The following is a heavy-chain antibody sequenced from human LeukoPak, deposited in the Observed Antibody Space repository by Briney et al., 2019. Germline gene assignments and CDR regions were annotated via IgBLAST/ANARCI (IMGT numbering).Heavy chain of an antibody. CDR2: ITSIGGST. J-gene: IGHJ4*02. D-gene: IGHD1-26*01. CDR3: GREMEVGTSRHFDY. Sequence: PGGSLRLSCAASGFTFSTYTMQWVRQAPGRGLEYVSAITSIGGSTYYADSVKGRFAISRDNSKNTLYLQMGSLRAEDMAVYYCGREMEVGTSRHFDYWGQGTLVTVSS. V-gene: IGHV3-64*02. CDR1: GFTFSTYT.